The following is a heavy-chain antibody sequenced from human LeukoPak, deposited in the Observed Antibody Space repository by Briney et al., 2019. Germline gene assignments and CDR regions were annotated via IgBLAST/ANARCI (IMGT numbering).Heavy chain of an antibody. D-gene: IGHD2-2*01. Sequence: PSETLSLTCTVSGGSISSTTYYWGWIRQPPGKGLEWIGEIYHSGSTNYNPSLKSRVTISVDTSKNQFSLKLSSVTAADTAVYYCARSSGYCSSTSCSYFDYWGQGTLVTVSS. CDR3: ARSSGYCSSTSCSYFDY. CDR1: GGSISSTTYY. V-gene: IGHV4-39*07. J-gene: IGHJ4*02. CDR2: IYHSGST.